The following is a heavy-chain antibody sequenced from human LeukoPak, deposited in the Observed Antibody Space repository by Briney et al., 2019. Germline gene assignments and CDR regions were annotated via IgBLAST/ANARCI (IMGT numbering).Heavy chain of an antibody. CDR2: IYSGGST. CDR3: ARDPPPLGVIAAGGFGP. Sequence: GGSLRLSCAASGFTVSSNYMIWVRQAPGKGLEWVSVIYSGGSTYYADSVKGRFTISRDNSKNTLYLQMNSLRAEDTAVYYCARDPPPLGVIAAGGFGPWGQGTLVTVSS. J-gene: IGHJ5*02. D-gene: IGHD6-13*01. V-gene: IGHV3-53*01. CDR1: GFTVSSNY.